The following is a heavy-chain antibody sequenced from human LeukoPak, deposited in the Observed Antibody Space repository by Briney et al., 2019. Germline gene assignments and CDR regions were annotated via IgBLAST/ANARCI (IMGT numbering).Heavy chain of an antibody. CDR1: GFTFSGYW. CDR3: VNYGWGRPA. J-gene: IGHJ4*02. CDR2: IKSDGSDT. D-gene: IGHD3-10*01. Sequence: GGSLRPSCAASGFTFSGYWMHWVRQAPGKGLVWVSRIKSDGSDTTYADSVKGRFTISRDNAKNMLYLQMNSLRAEDTAVYYCVNYGWGRPAWGQGTLVTVSS. V-gene: IGHV3-74*03.